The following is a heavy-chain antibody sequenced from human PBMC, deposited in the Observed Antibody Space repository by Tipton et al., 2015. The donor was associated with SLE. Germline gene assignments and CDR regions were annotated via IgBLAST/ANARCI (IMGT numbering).Heavy chain of an antibody. Sequence: QVQLVQSGGGVVQPGRSLRLSCAASGFTFSSYAMHWVRQAPGKGLEWVAVISYDGSNKYYADSVKGRFTISRDNSKNTLYLQMNSLSAEDTAVYYCARAPRDTVTTFDYWGQGTLVTVSS. CDR1: GFTFSSYA. D-gene: IGHD4-17*01. CDR3: ARAPRDTVTTFDY. V-gene: IGHV3-30*04. J-gene: IGHJ4*02. CDR2: ISYDGSNK.